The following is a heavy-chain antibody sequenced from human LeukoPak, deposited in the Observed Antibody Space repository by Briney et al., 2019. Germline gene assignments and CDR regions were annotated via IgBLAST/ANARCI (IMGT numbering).Heavy chain of an antibody. CDR2: IRYDGSNK. J-gene: IGHJ4*02. D-gene: IGHD4-11*01. CDR3: AKDRDSNYWGTFDY. CDR1: GFTFSGYG. V-gene: IGHV3-30*02. Sequence: GGSLRLSCAASGFTFSGYGMHWVRQAPGKGLEWVAFIRYDGSNKYYADSVKGRFTISRDNSKNTLYLQMNSLRAEDTAVYYCAKDRDSNYWGTFDYWGQGTLVTVSS.